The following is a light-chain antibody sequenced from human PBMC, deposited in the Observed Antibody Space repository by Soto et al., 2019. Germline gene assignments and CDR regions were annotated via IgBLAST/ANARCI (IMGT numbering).Light chain of an antibody. V-gene: IGKV1-39*01. CDR2: GAT. Sequence: DIQMTQSPSSLSASVGDRVTITCRASQSISTYFIWYQQKPGKAPKLLIYGATSLQSGVPSRFSGSGSGTDFTLTISSLQPEDFATYYCQQSYSAPLTFGGGTTVDIK. CDR1: QSISTY. CDR3: QQSYSAPLT. J-gene: IGKJ4*01.